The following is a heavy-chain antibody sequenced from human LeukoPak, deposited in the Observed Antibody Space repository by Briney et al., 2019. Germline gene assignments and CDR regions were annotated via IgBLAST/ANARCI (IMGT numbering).Heavy chain of an antibody. CDR2: ISSSSSYI. Sequence: PGGSLRLSCAASGFTFSSYAMSWVRQAPGKGLEWVSSISSSSSYIYYADSAKGRFTISRDNAKNSLYLQMNSLRAEDTAVYYCATHTYYYDSSGYYDDAFDIWGQGTMVTVSS. V-gene: IGHV3-21*01. CDR1: GFTFSSYA. D-gene: IGHD3-22*01. J-gene: IGHJ3*02. CDR3: ATHTYYYDSSGYYDDAFDI.